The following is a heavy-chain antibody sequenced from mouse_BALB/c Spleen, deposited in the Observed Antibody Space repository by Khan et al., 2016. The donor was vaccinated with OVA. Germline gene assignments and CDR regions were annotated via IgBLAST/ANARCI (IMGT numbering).Heavy chain of an antibody. CDR2: ISYSGNT. CDR3: AIYYGGNFDY. Sequence: EVQLVESGPGLVKPSQSLSLTCTVTGYSITTDYAWNWIRQFPGNKLEWMGYISYSGNTKYNPSLKSRISITRDTSKNQFFLKLNSVTTEDTARSYCAIYYGGNFDYWGQGTTLTVSS. V-gene: IGHV3-2*02. J-gene: IGHJ2*01. D-gene: IGHD1-1*01. CDR1: GYSITTDYA.